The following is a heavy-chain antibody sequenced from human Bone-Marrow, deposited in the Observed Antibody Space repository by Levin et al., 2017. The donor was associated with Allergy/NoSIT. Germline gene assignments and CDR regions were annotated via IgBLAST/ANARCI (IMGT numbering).Heavy chain of an antibody. V-gene: IGHV3-30*13. CDR3: TKAGGGGVDV. J-gene: IGHJ3*01. CDR2: ISYEGSNK. CDR1: GFTFSNYG. D-gene: IGHD2-15*01. Sequence: GGSLRLSCAASGFTFSNYGMHWVRQAPGKGLEWVGVISYEGSNKNYADSVKGRFTISRDNSKSRLDLQMNSLRAEDTALYCCTKAGGGGVDVWGQGTMVTVSS.